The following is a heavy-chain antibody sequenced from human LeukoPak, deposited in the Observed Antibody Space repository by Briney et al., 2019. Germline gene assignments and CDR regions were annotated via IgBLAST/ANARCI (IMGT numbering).Heavy chain of an antibody. CDR3: ARDGLLWFGELPCFDY. V-gene: IGHV3-7*03. Sequence: PGGSLRLSCAASGFTFSSYWMSWVRQAPGKGLEWVANIKQDGSEKYYVDSVKGRFTISRDNAKNSLCLQMNSLRAEDTAVYYCARDGLLWFGELPCFDYWGQGTLVTVSS. D-gene: IGHD3-10*01. CDR1: GFTFSSYW. CDR2: IKQDGSEK. J-gene: IGHJ4*02.